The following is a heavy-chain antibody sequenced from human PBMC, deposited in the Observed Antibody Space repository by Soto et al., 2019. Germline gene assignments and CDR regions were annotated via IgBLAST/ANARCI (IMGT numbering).Heavy chain of an antibody. CDR1: GYTFTTSG. J-gene: IGHJ5*02. V-gene: IGHV1-18*01. CDR3: ARDCISTSCYAGNNWFDP. D-gene: IGHD2-2*01. CDR2: ISAYNGNT. Sequence: ASVKVSCKASGYTFTTSGISWVRQAPGQGLEWMGWISAYNGNTNYAQKLQGRVTMTTDTSTSTAYMELRSLRSDDTAVYYCARDCISTSCYAGNNWFDPWGQGTLVTVSS.